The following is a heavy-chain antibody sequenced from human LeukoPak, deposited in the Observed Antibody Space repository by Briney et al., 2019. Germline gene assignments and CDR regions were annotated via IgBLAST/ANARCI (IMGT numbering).Heavy chain of an antibody. CDR1: GFTFGSYW. CDR2: IKEDGSDK. V-gene: IGHV3-7*05. CDR3: GSNKNLET. J-gene: IGHJ4*02. D-gene: IGHD5-24*01. Sequence: PGGSLRLSCAASGFTFGSYWMSWVRQAPGKRLDWVATIKEDGSDKYYVDSVKGRFTISRDNVKNSEYLQMNSLRAEDTAVYYWGSNKNLETWGQGTLVTVSS.